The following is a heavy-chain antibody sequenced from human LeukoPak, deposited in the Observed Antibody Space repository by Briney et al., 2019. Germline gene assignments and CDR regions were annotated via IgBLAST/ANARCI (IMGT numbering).Heavy chain of an antibody. CDR1: GGSISSYY. Sequence: SETLSLTCTVSGGSISSYYWNWIRQPPGKGLEWIGYIYYSGSTNYNPSLKSRVTISVDTSKNQFSLKLSSVTAADTAVYYCASYGSGSYAFDIWGQGTMVTVSS. CDR2: IYYSGST. CDR3: ASYGSGSYAFDI. D-gene: IGHD3-10*01. J-gene: IGHJ3*02. V-gene: IGHV4-59*08.